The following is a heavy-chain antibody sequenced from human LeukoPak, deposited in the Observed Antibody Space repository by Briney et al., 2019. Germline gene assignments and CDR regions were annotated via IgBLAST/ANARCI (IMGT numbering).Heavy chain of an antibody. CDR2: INHSGST. D-gene: IGHD5-18*01. CDR3: ARSRRGYSYGSSTYYYYMDV. Sequence: SETLSLTCAVYGGSFSGYYWSWIRQPPGKGLEWIGEINHSGSTNYNPYLKSRVTISVDTSKNQFSLKLSSVTAADTAVYYCARSRRGYSYGSSTYYYYMDVWGKGTTVTVSS. V-gene: IGHV4-34*01. CDR1: GGSFSGYY. J-gene: IGHJ6*03.